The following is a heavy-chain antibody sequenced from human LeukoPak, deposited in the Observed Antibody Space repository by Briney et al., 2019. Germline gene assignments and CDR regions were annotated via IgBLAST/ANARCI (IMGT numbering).Heavy chain of an antibody. D-gene: IGHD2/OR15-2a*01. J-gene: IGHJ3*02. CDR1: GGSISSGGYS. CDR3: ARDSSFAHAFDI. Sequence: SETLSLTCAVSGGSISSGGYSWSWIRQPPGKGLEWIGYIYHSGSTYYNPSLKSRVTISVDRSKNQFSLKLSSVTAADTAVYYCARDSSFAHAFDIWGQGTMVTVSS. V-gene: IGHV4-30-2*01. CDR2: IYHSGST.